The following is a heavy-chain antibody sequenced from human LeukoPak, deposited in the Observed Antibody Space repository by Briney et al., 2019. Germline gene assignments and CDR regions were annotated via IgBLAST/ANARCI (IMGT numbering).Heavy chain of an antibody. CDR1: GGSISSYC. CDR3: ATTRLLWFGEPYGMDV. J-gene: IGHJ6*02. D-gene: IGHD3-10*01. V-gene: IGHV4-59*08. CDR2: IYYSGST. Sequence: SETLSLTCTVSGGSISSYCWSWIRQPPGKGLEWIGYIYYSGSTNYNPSLKSRVTISVDTSKNQFSLKLSSATAADTAVYYCATTRLLWFGEPYGMDVWGQGTTVTVSS.